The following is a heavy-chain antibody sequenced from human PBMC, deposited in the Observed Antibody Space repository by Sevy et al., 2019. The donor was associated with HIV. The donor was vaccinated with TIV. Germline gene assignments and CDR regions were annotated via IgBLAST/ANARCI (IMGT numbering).Heavy chain of an antibody. Sequence: GGYLRLSCAASGFTFSTSTMHWVRQAPGKGLEWVAVVSYDGSSQNYADSVEGRFTISIDDFKKMVYLQMNSLRVEDTAVYYCAKDGGRTWTDFDYWGQGTLVTVSS. D-gene: IGHD1-1*01. J-gene: IGHJ4*02. CDR2: VSYDGSSQ. CDR3: AKDGGRTWTDFDY. CDR1: GFTFSTST. V-gene: IGHV3-30*04.